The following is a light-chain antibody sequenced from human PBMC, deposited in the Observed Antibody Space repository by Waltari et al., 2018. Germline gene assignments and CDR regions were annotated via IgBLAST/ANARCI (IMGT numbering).Light chain of an antibody. CDR1: QSVTSIS. CDR3: QQYDGEVVT. J-gene: IGKJ4*01. CDR2: GTS. Sequence: EIVLTQSPGTLSLSPGERATLSCRASQSVTSISLTWYQQKVGQAPRLLIYGTSSRATGIPDRFSGSGSGTDFTLTISRLEPEDFAVYYCQQYDGEVVTFGGGTKVEIK. V-gene: IGKV3-20*01.